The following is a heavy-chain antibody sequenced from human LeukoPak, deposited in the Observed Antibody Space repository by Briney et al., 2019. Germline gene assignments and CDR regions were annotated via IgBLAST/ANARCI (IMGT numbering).Heavy chain of an antibody. Sequence: GASVKVSCKASGYTFTGYYMHWVRQAPGQGLEWMGWINPNSGGTNYTQKFQGRVIMTRDTSISTAYMELSRLRSDDTAVYYCARGYCSGGSCYESAFDIWGQGTMVTVSS. CDR2: INPNSGGT. CDR3: ARGYCSGGSCYESAFDI. J-gene: IGHJ3*02. V-gene: IGHV1-2*02. D-gene: IGHD2-15*01. CDR1: GYTFTGYY.